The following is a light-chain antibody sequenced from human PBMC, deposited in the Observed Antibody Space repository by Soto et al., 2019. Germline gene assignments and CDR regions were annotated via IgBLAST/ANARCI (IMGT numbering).Light chain of an antibody. CDR3: HSYDSSLSGVV. V-gene: IGLV1-40*01. CDR2: GNS. J-gene: IGLJ2*01. Sequence: QAVVTQPPSVSGAPGQRVTISCTGSSSNIGAGYDVHWYQQLPGTAPKLLIYGNSNRPSGVPDRFSGSKSGTSASLAITGLQPHDEADYYCHSYDSSLSGVVFGGGTKLTVL. CDR1: SSNIGAGYD.